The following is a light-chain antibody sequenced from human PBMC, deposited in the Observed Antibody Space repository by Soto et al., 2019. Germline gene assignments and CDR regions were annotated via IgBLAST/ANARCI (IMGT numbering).Light chain of an antibody. CDR3: CSFAGAQVV. CDR2: QGN. V-gene: IGLV2-23*01. CDR1: SSDVGSYNL. Sequence: QSALTQPASVSGSPGQSITISCTGTSSDVGSYNLVSWYQQHPGKAPKLMIYQGNNRPSGVSDRFSGSKSGNTASLTISGLQADDEADYYCCSFAGAQVVFGGGTKLTVL. J-gene: IGLJ2*01.